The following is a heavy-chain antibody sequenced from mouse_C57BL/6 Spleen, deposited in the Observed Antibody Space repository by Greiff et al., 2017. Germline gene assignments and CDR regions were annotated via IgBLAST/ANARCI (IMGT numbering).Heavy chain of an antibody. CDR2: IHPNSGST. CDR3: ARETGSYYLDY. D-gene: IGHD4-1*01. V-gene: IGHV1-64*01. J-gene: IGHJ2*01. Sequence: VQLQQPGAELVKPGASVKLSCKASGYTFTSYWMHWVKQRPGQGLEWIGMIHPNSGSTNYNEKFKSKATLTVDKSSSTAYMQLSSLTSEDSAVYYCARETGSYYLDYWGQGTTLTVSS. CDR1: GYTFTSYW.